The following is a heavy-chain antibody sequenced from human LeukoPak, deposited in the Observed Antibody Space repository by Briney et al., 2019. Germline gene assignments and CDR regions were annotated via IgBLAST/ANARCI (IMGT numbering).Heavy chain of an antibody. D-gene: IGHD5-18*01. CDR3: AKVSDTAMVKGGYYFDY. CDR1: GFTFSTYS. CDR2: ISSSSSTI. Sequence: GGSLRLSCAASGFTFSTYSMTWVRQAPGKGLEWVSYISSSSSTIYYGGSVKGRFTVSRDNAKNSLYLQMNSLRAEDTALYYCAKVSDTAMVKGGYYFDYWGQGTLVTVSS. J-gene: IGHJ4*02. V-gene: IGHV3-48*01.